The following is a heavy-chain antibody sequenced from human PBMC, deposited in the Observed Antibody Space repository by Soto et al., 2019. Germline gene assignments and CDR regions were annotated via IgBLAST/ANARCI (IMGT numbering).Heavy chain of an antibody. D-gene: IGHD6-13*01. CDR3: ARAAAGYYYYYGMDV. Sequence: GGSLRLSCAASGFTFSSYAMHWVRQAPGKGLEWVAVISYDGSNKYYADSVKGRFTIPRDNSKNTLYLQMNSLRAEDTAVYYCARAAAGYYYYYGMDVWGQGTTVTVSS. J-gene: IGHJ6*02. CDR2: ISYDGSNK. CDR1: GFTFSSYA. V-gene: IGHV3-30-3*01.